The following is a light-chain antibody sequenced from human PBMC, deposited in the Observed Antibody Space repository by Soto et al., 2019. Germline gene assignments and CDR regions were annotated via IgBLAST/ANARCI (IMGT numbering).Light chain of an antibody. V-gene: IGKV1-12*01. CDR3: QQANSFPYS. CDR2: AAS. Sequence: DIQMTQSPSSVSASVGDRVTITCRASQSISSWLAWYQQKPGKAPKFLIFAASKLQSGVPSRFSGSGSGTEFTLTISSLQPEDFETYYCQQANSFPYSFGQGTKLEIK. J-gene: IGKJ2*03. CDR1: QSISSW.